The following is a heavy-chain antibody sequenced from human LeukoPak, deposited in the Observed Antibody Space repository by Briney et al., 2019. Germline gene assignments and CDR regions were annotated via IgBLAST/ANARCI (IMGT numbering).Heavy chain of an antibody. D-gene: IGHD6-19*01. V-gene: IGHV4-30-2*01. Sequence: SETLSLTCAVSGGSISSGGYSWSWIRQPPGKGLEWIGYIYHSGSTYYNPSLKSRVTILVDRSKNQFSLKLSSVTAADTAVYYCARASPSGLTSDYWGQGTLVTVSS. CDR2: IYHSGST. CDR3: ARASPSGLTSDY. J-gene: IGHJ4*02. CDR1: GGSISSGGYS.